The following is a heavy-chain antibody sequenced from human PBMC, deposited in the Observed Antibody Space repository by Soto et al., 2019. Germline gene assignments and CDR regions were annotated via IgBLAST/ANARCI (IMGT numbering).Heavy chain of an antibody. J-gene: IGHJ5*02. Sequence: SETLSLTCTVSGGSISSSSYYWGWIRQPPGKGLEWIGSIYYSGSTYYNPSLKSRVTLSVGTSKNQFSLKLSSVTAADTAVYYCARGAPKTVGFGVVRNQYNWFDPWGQGTLVTVSS. CDR3: ARGAPKTVGFGVVRNQYNWFDP. CDR2: IYYSGST. V-gene: IGHV4-39*01. CDR1: GGSISSSSYY. D-gene: IGHD3-3*01.